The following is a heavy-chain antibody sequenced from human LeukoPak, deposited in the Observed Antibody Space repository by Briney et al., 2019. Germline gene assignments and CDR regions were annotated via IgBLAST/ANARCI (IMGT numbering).Heavy chain of an antibody. CDR2: INPYRCGT. J-gene: IGHJ3*02. CDR3: ARGQGLKSHYFDI. Sequence: ASVTVSCKASGYTFTGYYMHWVRQAPGQGLEWMGWINPYRCGTNNAQRFQGRVTMTRDTYISTAYVELSRLRSDDTAVYYCARGQGLKSHYFDIWGQGTVVTVSS. V-gene: IGHV1-2*02. CDR1: GYTFTGYY. D-gene: IGHD3-16*01.